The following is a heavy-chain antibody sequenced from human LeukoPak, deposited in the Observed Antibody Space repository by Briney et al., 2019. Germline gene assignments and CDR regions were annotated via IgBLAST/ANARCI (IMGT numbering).Heavy chain of an antibody. J-gene: IGHJ4*02. Sequence: GGSLRLSCAASGFPFSNHDMHWVRQSAGKGLEWVSRIGIAGDTFSLGSVKGRFTVPRENAKSSLYLQMNNLRAEDTAVYYCARARHPAGYRNTWYDYWGQGTLVTVSS. D-gene: IGHD6-13*01. V-gene: IGHV3-13*01. CDR1: GFPFSNHD. CDR2: IGIAGDT. CDR3: ARARHPAGYRNTWYDY.